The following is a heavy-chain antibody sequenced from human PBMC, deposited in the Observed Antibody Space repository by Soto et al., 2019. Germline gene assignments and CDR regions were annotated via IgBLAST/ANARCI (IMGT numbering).Heavy chain of an antibody. CDR2: INPNSGGT. Sequence: ASVKVSCKASGYTFTGYYMHWVRQAPGQGLEWMGWINPNSGGTNYAQKFQGRVTMTRDTSISTAYMELSRLRSDDTAVYYCAAMVRGARPPYYYYYGMDVWGQGTTGTVS. CDR3: AAMVRGARPPYYYYYGMDV. D-gene: IGHD3-10*01. CDR1: GYTFTGYY. V-gene: IGHV1-2*02. J-gene: IGHJ6*02.